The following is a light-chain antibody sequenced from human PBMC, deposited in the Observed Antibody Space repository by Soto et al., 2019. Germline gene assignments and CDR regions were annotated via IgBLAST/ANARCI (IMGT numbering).Light chain of an antibody. CDR1: QSVSSTY. J-gene: IGKJ1*01. V-gene: IGKV3D-20*02. CDR3: QQGNTWPWT. Sequence: EIVLTQSPGTLSLSPGERATLSCRASQSVSSTYLAWYQQKPGQAPRLLIYGASSGATGIPDRFSGSGSGTDFTLTISRLEPEDFAFYYCQQGNTWPWTFGQGTKVDIK. CDR2: GAS.